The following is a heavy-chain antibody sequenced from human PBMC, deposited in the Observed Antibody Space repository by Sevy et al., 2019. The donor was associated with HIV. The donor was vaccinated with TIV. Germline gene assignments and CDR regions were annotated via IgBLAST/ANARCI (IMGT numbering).Heavy chain of an antibody. CDR1: GFTFIRYN. CDR2: VSGSSNYI. J-gene: IGHJ4*02. D-gene: IGHD1-26*01. CDR3: ARGPPDGSYDYFDY. Sequence: GGSLRLSCAASGFTFIRYNMNWVRQAPGKGLEWVSSVSGSSNYIYYAESLKGRFIISRDNVKDTLSLQMNSLRVDDTAVYYCARGPPDGSYDYFDYWGQGTLVTVSS. V-gene: IGHV3-21*06.